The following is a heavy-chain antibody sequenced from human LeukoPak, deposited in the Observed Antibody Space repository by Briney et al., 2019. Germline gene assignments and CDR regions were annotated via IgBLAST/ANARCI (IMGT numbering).Heavy chain of an antibody. Sequence: GESLKMSCKGSGYSFTSYWIGWVRQMPGKGLEWMGIIYPGDSDTRYSPSFQGQVTISADKSISTAYLQWSSLEASDTAIYYCARHVLAAAGTEPFDYWGQGTLVTVSS. J-gene: IGHJ4*02. V-gene: IGHV5-51*01. CDR3: ARHVLAAAGTEPFDY. CDR2: IYPGDSDT. CDR1: GYSFTSYW. D-gene: IGHD6-13*01.